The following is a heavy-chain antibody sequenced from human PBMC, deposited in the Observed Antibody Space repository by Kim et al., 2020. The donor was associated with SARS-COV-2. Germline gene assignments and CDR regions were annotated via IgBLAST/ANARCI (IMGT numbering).Heavy chain of an antibody. V-gene: IGHV3-30*02. Sequence: GRFTISRESSKNTLYLQMNSLRAEDTAVYYCAKDRSFFMSTFGGESGGLDVWGQGTTVTVSS. CDR3: AKDRSFFMSTFGGESGGLDV. J-gene: IGHJ6*02. D-gene: IGHD3-16*01.